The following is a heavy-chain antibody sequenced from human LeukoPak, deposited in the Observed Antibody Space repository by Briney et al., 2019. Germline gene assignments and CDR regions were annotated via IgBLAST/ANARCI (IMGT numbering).Heavy chain of an antibody. CDR1: GFTFSSYS. D-gene: IGHD6-13*01. CDR2: ISSSSSYI. Sequence: GGSLRLSCAASGFTFSSYSMNWVRQAPGKGLEWVSSISSSSSYIYYADSVKGRFTISRDNAKNSLYLQMSSLRAEDTAVYYCASETHPIGIAAAGTSWDAFDIWGQGTMVTVSS. V-gene: IGHV3-21*01. CDR3: ASETHPIGIAAAGTSWDAFDI. J-gene: IGHJ3*02.